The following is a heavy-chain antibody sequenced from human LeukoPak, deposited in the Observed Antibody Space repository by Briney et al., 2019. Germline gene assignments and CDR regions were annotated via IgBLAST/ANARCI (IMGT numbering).Heavy chain of an antibody. CDR1: GFTFSSYS. CDR3: ANLLLWFGELGHDAFDI. Sequence: PGGSLRLSCAASGFTFSSYSMNWVRQAPGKGLEWVSYISSSSSTIYYADSVKGRFTISRDNAKNSLYLQMNSLRAEDTAVYYCANLLLWFGELGHDAFDIWGQGTMVTVSS. J-gene: IGHJ3*02. CDR2: ISSSSSTI. V-gene: IGHV3-48*04. D-gene: IGHD3-10*01.